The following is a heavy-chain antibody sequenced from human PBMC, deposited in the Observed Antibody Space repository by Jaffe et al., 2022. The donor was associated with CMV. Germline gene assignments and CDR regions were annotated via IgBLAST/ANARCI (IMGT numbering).Heavy chain of an antibody. V-gene: IGHV4-59*01. CDR2: IYYSGST. Sequence: QVQLQESGPGLVKPSETLSLTCTVSGGSISSYYWSWIRQPPGKGLEWIGYIYYSGSTNYNPSLKSRVTISVDTSKNQFSLKLSSVTAADTAVYYCARFKHLELHDDAFDIWGQGTMVTVSS. CDR1: GGSISSYY. D-gene: IGHD1-7*01. CDR3: ARFKHLELHDDAFDI. J-gene: IGHJ3*02.